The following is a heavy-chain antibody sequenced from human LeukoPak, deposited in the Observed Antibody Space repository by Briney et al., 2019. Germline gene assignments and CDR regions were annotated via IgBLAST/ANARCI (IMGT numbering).Heavy chain of an antibody. V-gene: IGHV3-30-3*01. J-gene: IGHJ4*02. CDR3: ATSPRDGYNRLDN. CDR2: ISYDGSSK. D-gene: IGHD5-24*01. CDR1: GFTFSNNP. Sequence: GGSLRLSCAASGFTFSNNPMHWVRRAPGKGLEWVAVISYDGSSKYDADSVKGRFTISRDNSKNTLYMQMNNLRAEDTAVYYCATSPRDGYNRLDNWGQGTLVTVSS.